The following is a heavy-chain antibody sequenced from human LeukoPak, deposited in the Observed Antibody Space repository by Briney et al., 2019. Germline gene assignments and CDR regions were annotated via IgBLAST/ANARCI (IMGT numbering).Heavy chain of an antibody. D-gene: IGHD1-26*01. CDR1: GYTFTSYA. CDR2: INAGNGNT. CDR3: ARVANSGSYSDY. Sequence: AASVKASCKASGYTFTSYAMHWVRQAPGQRLEWMGWINAGNGNTKYSQKFQGRVTITRDTSASTAYMELSSLRSEDTAVYYCARVANSGSYSDYWGQGTRVTVSS. V-gene: IGHV1-3*01. J-gene: IGHJ4*02.